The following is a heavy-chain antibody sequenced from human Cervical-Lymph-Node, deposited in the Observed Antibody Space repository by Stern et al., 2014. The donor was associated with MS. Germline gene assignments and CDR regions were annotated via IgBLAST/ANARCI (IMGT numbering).Heavy chain of an antibody. J-gene: IGHJ4*02. D-gene: IGHD3-9*01. CDR1: GDSFASYW. Sequence: EVQLVESGAEVKKPGESLQISCKGSGDSFASYWVGWVRQTPGKGLEWMGIIYPGDSDTRYSPSFQGHVTMSADKSSNTAYLQWSSLKASDTAIYYCARFDVMIGYYIADYWGQGTLVTVSS. CDR2: IYPGDSDT. CDR3: ARFDVMIGYYIADY. V-gene: IGHV5-51*01.